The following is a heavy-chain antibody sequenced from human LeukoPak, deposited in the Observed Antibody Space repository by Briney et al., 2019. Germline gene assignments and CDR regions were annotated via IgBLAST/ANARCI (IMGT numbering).Heavy chain of an antibody. CDR3: ARALGGGWYTGSAFGI. J-gene: IGHJ3*02. Sequence: ASVKVSCKASGYTFTGYYMHWVRQAPGQGLEWMGWINPNSGGTNYAQKFQGRVTMTRDTSISTAYMELSRLRSDDTAVYYCARALGGGWYTGSAFGIWGQGTMVTVSS. CDR1: GYTFTGYY. D-gene: IGHD6-19*01. CDR2: INPNSGGT. V-gene: IGHV1-2*02.